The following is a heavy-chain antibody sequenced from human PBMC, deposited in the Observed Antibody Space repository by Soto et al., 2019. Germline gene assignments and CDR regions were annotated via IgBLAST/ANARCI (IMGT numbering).Heavy chain of an antibody. Sequence: QVQLVQSGAEVKTSGASVKVSCKASGYSFTSYDINWLRQATGQGPEWLGWVNPNTCDTDLAQRFQARVSLSSDTSINSAYVEVSSLRPDDTAIYFCARAPRPPAIAVLDHWGQGNLVGVSS. D-gene: IGHD6-19*01. CDR3: ARAPRPPAIAVLDH. V-gene: IGHV1-8*01. CDR1: GYSFTSYD. J-gene: IGHJ4*02. CDR2: VNPNTCDT.